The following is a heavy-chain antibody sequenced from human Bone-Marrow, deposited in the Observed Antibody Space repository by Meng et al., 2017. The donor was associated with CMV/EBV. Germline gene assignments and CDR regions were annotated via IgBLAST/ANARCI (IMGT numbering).Heavy chain of an antibody. J-gene: IGHJ4*02. V-gene: IGHV1-2*02. Sequence: ASVKVSCKASGYTFTGYYMHWVRQAPGQGPEWLGWINPNSGGTNYAQKFQGRVTMTRDTSISTTYMDLNSLISDDTAVYFCTRGYSDSGGKRLDYWGQGTLVTGSS. CDR3: TRGYSDSGGKRLDY. D-gene: IGHD3-22*01. CDR2: INPNSGGT. CDR1: GYTFTGYY.